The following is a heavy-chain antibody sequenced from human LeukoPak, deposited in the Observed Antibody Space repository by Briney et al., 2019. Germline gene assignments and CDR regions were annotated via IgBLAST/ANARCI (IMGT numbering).Heavy chain of an antibody. CDR2: INHSGST. V-gene: IGHV4-34*01. D-gene: IGHD6-19*01. CDR1: GGSFSGYY. CDR3: ARGYPSIAVAGTGGGAFDI. Sequence: SETLSLTCAVDGGSFSGYYWSWFRQPPGKGLEWIGEINHSGSTNYNQCLRSRVTISVDTCKNQFSLKLSCVTAADTAVYYCARGYPSIAVAGTGGGAFDIWGQGTMVTVSS. J-gene: IGHJ3*02.